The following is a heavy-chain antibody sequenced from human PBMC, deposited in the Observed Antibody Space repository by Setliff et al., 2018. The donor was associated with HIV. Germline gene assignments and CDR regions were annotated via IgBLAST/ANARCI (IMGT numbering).Heavy chain of an antibody. CDR3: TRDRNLNREPYYFDY. CDR2: IIPIFGSP. Sequence: SVKVSCKASGGTFSGYAFSWVRQAPGQGLDWMGGIIPIFGSPTYAQRLQGRLTITADESTSTAYMELSSLRSEDTAVYYCTRDRNLNREPYYFDYWGQGTLVTVSS. J-gene: IGHJ4*02. V-gene: IGHV1-69*13. CDR1: GGTFSGYA. D-gene: IGHD1-1*01.